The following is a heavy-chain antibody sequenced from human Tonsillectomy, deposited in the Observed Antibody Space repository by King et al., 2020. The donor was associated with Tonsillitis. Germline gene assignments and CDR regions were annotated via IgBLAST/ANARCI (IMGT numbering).Heavy chain of an antibody. CDR2: ITSRSSPI. CDR3: TRDPHALDY. J-gene: IGHJ4*02. V-gene: IGHV3-48*01. CDR1: GFTFSSYS. Sequence: EVQLVESGGTLVQPGGSLRLSCVASGFTFSSYSMNWVRQAPGKGLEWVSYITSRSSPISYADSVKGRFTISRDNAENSLYLQMDSLRTEDTAVYYCTRDPHALDYWGQGTLVTVSS.